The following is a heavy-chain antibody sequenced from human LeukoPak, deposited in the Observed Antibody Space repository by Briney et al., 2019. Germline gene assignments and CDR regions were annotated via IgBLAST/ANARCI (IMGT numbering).Heavy chain of an antibody. J-gene: IGHJ4*02. D-gene: IGHD3-9*01. V-gene: IGHV3-30*02. CDR1: GFTFSSYG. CDR2: IRYDGSNK. Sequence: GGSLRLSCAASGFTFSSYGMHWVRQAPGKGLEWVAFIRYDGSNKYYADSVKGRFTISRDNSKNTLYLQMNSLRAEDTAVYYCAKSDDYDILTALNWGQGTLVTVSS. CDR3: AKSDDYDILTALN.